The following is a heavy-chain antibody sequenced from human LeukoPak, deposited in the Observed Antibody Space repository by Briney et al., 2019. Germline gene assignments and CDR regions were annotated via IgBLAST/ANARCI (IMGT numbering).Heavy chain of an antibody. D-gene: IGHD3-10*01. J-gene: IGHJ3*02. CDR2: FDLEDGET. V-gene: IGHV1-24*01. CDR3: ATAGVRGVIWDAFDI. CDR1: GYTLTELS. Sequence: ASVKVSCKVSGYTLTELSMHWVRQAPGKGLEWMGGFDLEDGETIYAQKSQGRVTMTEDTSTDTAYMELSSLRSEDTAVYYCATAGVRGVIWDAFDIWGQGTMVTVSS.